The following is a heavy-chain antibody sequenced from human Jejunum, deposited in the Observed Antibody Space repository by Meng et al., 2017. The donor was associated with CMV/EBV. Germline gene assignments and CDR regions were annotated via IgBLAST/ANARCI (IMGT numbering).Heavy chain of an antibody. D-gene: IGHD4-11*01. V-gene: IGHV4-59*01. J-gene: IGHJ5*02. CDR2: IYYSGTT. CDR3: ARAHNDYSINS. Sequence: VSVGSISTYYWNCIRQPPGKGGKGLEWIGYIYYSGTTYYNPSLKSRVTISVDTAKNQFSLKLNSVTAADTAVYFCARAHNDYSINSWGQGTLVTVSS. CDR1: VGSISTYY.